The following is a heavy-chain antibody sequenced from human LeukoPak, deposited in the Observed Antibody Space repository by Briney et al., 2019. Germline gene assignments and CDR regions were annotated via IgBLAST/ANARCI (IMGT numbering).Heavy chain of an antibody. D-gene: IGHD6-13*01. CDR3: AGIAAAGTTH. CDR2: ISSSSSYI. Sequence: PGGSLRLSCAASGFTFSSYSMNWVRQAPGRGLEWVSSISSSSSYIYYADSVKGRFTISRDNAKNSLYLQMNSLRAEDTAVYYCAGIAAAGTTHWGQGTLVTVSS. V-gene: IGHV3-21*01. J-gene: IGHJ4*02. CDR1: GFTFSSYS.